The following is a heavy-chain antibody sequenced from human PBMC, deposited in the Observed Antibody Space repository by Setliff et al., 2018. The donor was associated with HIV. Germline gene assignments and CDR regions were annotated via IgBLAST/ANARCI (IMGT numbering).Heavy chain of an antibody. D-gene: IGHD3-3*01. CDR3: ARYTIFGVVIPYWYFDL. CDR2: IYYSGST. V-gene: IGHV4-39*01. Sequence: SETLSLTCTVSGGSISSSSYYWGWIRQPPGKGLEWIGNIYYSGSTYYNPSLKSRVTISVDTSKNQFSLKLSSVTAADTAVYYCARYTIFGVVIPYWYFDLWGRGTLVTVS. CDR1: GGSISSSSYY. J-gene: IGHJ2*01.